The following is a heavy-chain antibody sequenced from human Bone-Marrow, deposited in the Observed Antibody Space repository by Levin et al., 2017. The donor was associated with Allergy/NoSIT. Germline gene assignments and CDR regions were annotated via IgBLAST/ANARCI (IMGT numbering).Heavy chain of an antibody. J-gene: IGHJ6*02. D-gene: IGHD6-6*01. Sequence: SETLSLTCTVSGGSISSSSYYWGWIRQPPGKGLEWIGSIYYSGSTYYNPSLKSRVTISVDTSKNQFSLKMSSVTAADTAVYYCARVRIAARPLEKEYYYGMDVWGQGTTVTVSS. CDR2: IYYSGST. V-gene: IGHV4-39*07. CDR1: GGSISSSSYY. CDR3: ARVRIAARPLEKEYYYGMDV.